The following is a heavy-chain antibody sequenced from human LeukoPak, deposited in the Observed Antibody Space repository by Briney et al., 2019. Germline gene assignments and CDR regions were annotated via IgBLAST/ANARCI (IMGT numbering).Heavy chain of an antibody. CDR2: INPSGGST. Sequence: GASVQVSCQASGYTFTSYYMHWVRQAPGQGLEWMGIINPSGGSTSYAQKFQGRVTMTRDTSTSTVSMELSSLRSEDTAVYYCASGSGPRDYFDYWGQGTLVTVSS. CDR1: GYTFTSYY. CDR3: ASGSGPRDYFDY. V-gene: IGHV1-46*01. J-gene: IGHJ4*02. D-gene: IGHD2-15*01.